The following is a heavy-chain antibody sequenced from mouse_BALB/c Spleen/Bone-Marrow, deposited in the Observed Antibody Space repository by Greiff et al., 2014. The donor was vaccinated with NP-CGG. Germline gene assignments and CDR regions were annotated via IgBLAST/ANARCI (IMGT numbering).Heavy chain of an antibody. D-gene: IGHD1-2*01. V-gene: IGHV2-9*02. Sequence: VQLQQSGPGLVAPSQSLSITCTVSGFSLTNCGVHWVRQPPGKGLEWLGVIWADGSTNYNSALMSRLSISKDNSKSQVFFKMNSLQTDDTAMYYCARITTATGAMDYWGQGTSVTVSS. CDR2: IWADGST. J-gene: IGHJ4*01. CDR1: GFSLTNCG. CDR3: ARITTATGAMDY.